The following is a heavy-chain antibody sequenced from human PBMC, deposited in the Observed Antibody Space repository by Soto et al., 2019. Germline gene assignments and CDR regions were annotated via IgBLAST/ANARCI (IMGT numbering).Heavy chain of an antibody. D-gene: IGHD5-18*01. CDR2: ISGSGGST. V-gene: IGHV3-23*01. CDR3: AKDRGGYSYGWDYYGMDV. CDR1: GFTFSSYA. Sequence: EVQLLESGGGLVQPGGSLRLSCAASGFTFSSYAMSWVRQAPGKGLEWVSAISGSGGSTYYADSVKGRFTISRDNSKNTLYLQTNSLRAEDTAVYYCAKDRGGYSYGWDYYGMDVWGQGTTVTVSS. J-gene: IGHJ6*02.